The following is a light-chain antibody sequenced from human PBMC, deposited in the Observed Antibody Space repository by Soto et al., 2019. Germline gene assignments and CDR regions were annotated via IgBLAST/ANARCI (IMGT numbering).Light chain of an antibody. CDR1: QSVRSH. CDR3: QQYGSSGT. J-gene: IGKJ1*01. Sequence: EIVLTQSPATLSLSPGERATLSCRGSQSVRSHLVWYQQKPGQAPRLLIYEASNRATGIPARFSGSRSGPDFTLTISRLEPEDFAVYYCQQYGSSGTFGQGTKVDIK. CDR2: EAS. V-gene: IGKV3-11*01.